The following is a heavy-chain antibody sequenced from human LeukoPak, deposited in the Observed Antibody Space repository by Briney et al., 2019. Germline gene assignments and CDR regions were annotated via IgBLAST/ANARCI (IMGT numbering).Heavy chain of an antibody. CDR2: IKQDGSEK. V-gene: IGHV3-7*01. J-gene: IGHJ6*03. CDR1: GFTFSSYW. Sequence: GGSLRLSCAASGFTFSSYWMTWVRQALGKGLEWVANIKQDGSEKYYVDSVKGRFTISRDNAKNSLYLQMNSLRAEDTAVYYCARSRLNYYYYYMDVWGKGTTVTVSS. CDR3: ARSRLNYYYYYMDV.